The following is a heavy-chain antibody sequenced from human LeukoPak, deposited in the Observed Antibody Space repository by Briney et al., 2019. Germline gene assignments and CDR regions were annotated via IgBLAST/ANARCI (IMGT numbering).Heavy chain of an antibody. CDR1: GFTFSTYD. J-gene: IGHJ4*02. Sequence: GGSLRLSCAASGFTFSTYDIHWVRQAPGKGLEWVSRISGSGATINYSDSVKGRFTISRDNSKNTLYLQMISLRAEDTAVYYCARDGSSGWYWVDYWGQGTLVTASS. CDR3: ARDGSSGWYWVDY. D-gene: IGHD6-19*01. CDR2: ISGSGATI. V-gene: IGHV3-23*01.